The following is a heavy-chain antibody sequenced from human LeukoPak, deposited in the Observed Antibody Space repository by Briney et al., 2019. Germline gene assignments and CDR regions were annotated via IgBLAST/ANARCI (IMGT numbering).Heavy chain of an antibody. Sequence: PSETLSLTCAVYGGSFSGYYWSWIRQPPGKGLEWIGEINHSGSTNYNPSLKSRVTISVDTSKNQFSLKLSSVTAADTAVYYCARMTDILTAEYYFDYWGQGTLVTVSS. D-gene: IGHD3-9*01. CDR3: ARMTDILTAEYYFDY. V-gene: IGHV4-34*01. J-gene: IGHJ4*02. CDR1: GGSFSGYY. CDR2: INHSGST.